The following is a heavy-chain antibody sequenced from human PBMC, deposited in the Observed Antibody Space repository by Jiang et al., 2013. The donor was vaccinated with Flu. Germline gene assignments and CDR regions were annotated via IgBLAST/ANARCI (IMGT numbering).Heavy chain of an antibody. V-gene: IGHV4-61*02. J-gene: IGHJ4*02. D-gene: IGHD1-26*01. Sequence: PGLVKPSQTLSLTCTVSGGSISSGSYYWSWIRQPAGKGLEWIGRIYTSGSTNYNPSLKSRVTISVDTSKNQFSLKLSSVTAADTAVYYCARDRGEWELPTNDDYWGQGTLVTVSS. CDR1: GGSISSGSYY. CDR3: ARDRGEWELPTNDDY. CDR2: IYTSGST.